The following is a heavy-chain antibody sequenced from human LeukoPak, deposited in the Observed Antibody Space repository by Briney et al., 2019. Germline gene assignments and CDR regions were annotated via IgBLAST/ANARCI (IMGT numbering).Heavy chain of an antibody. Sequence: SQTLSLTCTVSGGSISSSGYYWSWIRQPPGKGLEWIGYIYYSGSTNYNPSLKSRVTISVDTSKNQFSLKLSSVTAADTAVYYCATSYYYGSGSYNIWGQGTMVTVSS. V-gene: IGHV4-61*08. J-gene: IGHJ3*02. D-gene: IGHD3-10*01. CDR1: GGSISSSGYY. CDR2: IYYSGST. CDR3: ATSYYYGSGSYNI.